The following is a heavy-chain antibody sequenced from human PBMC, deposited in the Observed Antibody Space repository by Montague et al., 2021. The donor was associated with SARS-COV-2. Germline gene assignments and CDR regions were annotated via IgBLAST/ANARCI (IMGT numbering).Heavy chain of an antibody. V-gene: IGHV4-39*01. CDR1: GASISSRSYY. Sequence: SETLSLTCTVSGASISSRSYYWGWIRQPPGKGLEWIGFMYYSGSTYYNPTLKSRVTISVDTSKNQFSLKLSSVTAADTAVYYCATLTSSITMFGVVQGYYFDDWGQGTLVTVSS. CDR3: ATLTSSITMFGVVQGYYFDD. D-gene: IGHD3-3*01. CDR2: MYYSGST. J-gene: IGHJ4*02.